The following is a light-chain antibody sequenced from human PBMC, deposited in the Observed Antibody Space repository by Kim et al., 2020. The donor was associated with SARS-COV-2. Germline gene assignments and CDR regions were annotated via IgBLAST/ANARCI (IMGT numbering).Light chain of an antibody. J-gene: IGKJ1*01. V-gene: IGKV1-5*03. CDR1: QRISSW. CDR2: EAS. CDR3: QQYNSYPWT. Sequence: ASVGERVTITCRASQRISSWLAWYQQKPGNAPRLLIYEASSLEGGVPSRFSGSGSGTEFTLTISSLQPDDFATYYCQQYNSYPWTFGQGTKVDIK.